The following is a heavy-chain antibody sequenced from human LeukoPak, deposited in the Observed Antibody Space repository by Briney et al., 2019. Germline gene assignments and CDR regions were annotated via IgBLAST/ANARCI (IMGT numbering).Heavy chain of an antibody. CDR1: GGSISSSSYY. J-gene: IGHJ3*02. D-gene: IGHD3-22*01. CDR3: ARDLRRSIQRNYDSSGKEAFDI. Sequence: SETLSLTCTVSGGSISSSSYYWGWIRQPPGKGLEWIGSIYYSGSTYYNPSLKSRVTISVDTSKNQFSLKLSSVTAADTAVYYCARDLRRSIQRNYDSSGKEAFDIWGQGTMVTVSS. CDR2: IYYSGST. V-gene: IGHV4-39*07.